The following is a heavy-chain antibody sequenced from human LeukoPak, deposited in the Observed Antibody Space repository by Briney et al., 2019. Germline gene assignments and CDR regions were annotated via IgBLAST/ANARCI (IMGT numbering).Heavy chain of an antibody. D-gene: IGHD5-18*01. CDR1: GGSISSYY. Sequence: SETLSLTCTVSGGSISSYYWSWIRQPPGKGLGWIGYIYYSGTTKYNPSLKSRVTISVDTSKNQFSLKLSSVTAADTALYYCARVTADTDMVGGYNYYYGMDVWGQGTTVTVSS. V-gene: IGHV4-59*01. J-gene: IGHJ6*02. CDR3: ARVTADTDMVGGYNYYYGMDV. CDR2: IYYSGTT.